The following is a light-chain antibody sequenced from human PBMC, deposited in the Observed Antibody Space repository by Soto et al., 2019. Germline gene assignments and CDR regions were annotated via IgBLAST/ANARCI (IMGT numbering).Light chain of an antibody. CDR2: KAS. J-gene: IGKJ1*01. CDR1: RSPSDW. Sequence: DIQLTQSPSTISASVGNRVIITCRASRSPSDWLAGYQQKPGKAPKLLIYKASTLKSGVPSRFSGSGSGKEFTLTISILQPDDFANDYCQQWNSYSWTFGQGTKVEI. CDR3: QQWNSYSWT. V-gene: IGKV1-5*03.